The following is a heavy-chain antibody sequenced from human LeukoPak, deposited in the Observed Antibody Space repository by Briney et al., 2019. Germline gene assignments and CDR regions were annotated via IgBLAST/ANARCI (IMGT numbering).Heavy chain of an antibody. V-gene: IGHV3-23*01. CDR1: GFTFDDYA. CDR3: AKLFGTYYYGSGSYYNPYYYYGMDV. D-gene: IGHD3-10*01. Sequence: GGSLRLSCAASGFTFDDYAMSWVRQAPGKGLEWVSAISGSGGSTYYADSVKGRFTISRDNSKNTLYLQMNSLRAEDTAVYYCAKLFGTYYYGSGSYYNPYYYYGMDVWGQGTTVTVSS. J-gene: IGHJ6*02. CDR2: ISGSGGST.